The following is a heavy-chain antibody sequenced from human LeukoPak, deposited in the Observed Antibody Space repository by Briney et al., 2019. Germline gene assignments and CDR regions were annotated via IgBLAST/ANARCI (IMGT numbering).Heavy chain of an antibody. CDR1: GGSFSGYY. D-gene: IGHD6-19*01. V-gene: IGHV4-34*01. Sequence: PSETLSLTCAVYGGSFSGYYWSWIRQPPGKGLEWIGEINHSGSTNYNPSLKSRVTISVDTSKNQFSLKLSSVTAADTAVYYCARDAGRAVGNFDYWGQGTLVTVSS. CDR3: ARDAGRAVGNFDY. J-gene: IGHJ4*02. CDR2: INHSGST.